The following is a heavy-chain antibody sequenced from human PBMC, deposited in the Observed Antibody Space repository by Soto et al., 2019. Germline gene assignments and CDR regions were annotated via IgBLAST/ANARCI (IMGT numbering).Heavy chain of an antibody. CDR2: FDPEDGET. D-gene: IGHD2-15*01. J-gene: IGHJ5*02. Sequence: ASVKVSCKVSGYTLTELSMHWVRQAPGKGLEWMGGFDPEDGETIYAQKFQGRVTMTEDTSTDTAYMELSSLRSEDTAVYYCATVTDRACGGSCYYFDPWGQGTLVTVSS. CDR3: ATVTDRACGGSCYYFDP. V-gene: IGHV1-24*01. CDR1: GYTLTELS.